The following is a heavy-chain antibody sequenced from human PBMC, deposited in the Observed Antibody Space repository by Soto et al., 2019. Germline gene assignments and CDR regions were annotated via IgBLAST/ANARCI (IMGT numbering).Heavy chain of an antibody. CDR2: ISSSGSTI. CDR1: GFTFSSYE. V-gene: IGHV3-48*03. CDR3: ARDHKGGYYYYGMDV. J-gene: IGHJ6*02. Sequence: GGSLGLSCASSGFTFSSYEINWVRQAPVKGLEWVSYISSSGSTIYYADSVKGRFTISRDNAKNSLYLQMNSLRAEDTAVYYCARDHKGGYYYYGMDVWGQGTTVTVSS.